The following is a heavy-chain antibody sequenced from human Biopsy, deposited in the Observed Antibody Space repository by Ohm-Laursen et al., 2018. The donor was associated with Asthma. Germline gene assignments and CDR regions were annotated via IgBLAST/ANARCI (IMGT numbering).Heavy chain of an antibody. J-gene: IGHJ4*02. D-gene: IGHD3-3*01. CDR1: GFTFRSYA. CDR2: GGSYYDGGLK. Sequence: SLRLSCAASGFTFRSYAMHWVRQAPGKGLEWVAVGGSYYDGGLKYYADSVNGRFAVSRDDSKNTLYPQMNSLRPDDTAVYYCARDVMEWYLPAFDFWGQGTLVTVSS. CDR3: ARDVMEWYLPAFDF. V-gene: IGHV3-30*09.